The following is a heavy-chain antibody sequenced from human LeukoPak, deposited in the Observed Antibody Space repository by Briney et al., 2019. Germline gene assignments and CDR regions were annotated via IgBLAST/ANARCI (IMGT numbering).Heavy chain of an antibody. Sequence: SVKVSCKASGGTFSSYAISWVRQAPGQGLEWMGRIIPILGIANYAQKFQGRVTITADKSTSTAYMELSSLRSEDTAVYSCASVPYYDSSGYNPYNWFDPWGQGTLVTVSS. D-gene: IGHD3-22*01. CDR1: GGTFSSYA. V-gene: IGHV1-69*04. CDR3: ASVPYYDSSGYNPYNWFDP. CDR2: IIPILGIA. J-gene: IGHJ5*02.